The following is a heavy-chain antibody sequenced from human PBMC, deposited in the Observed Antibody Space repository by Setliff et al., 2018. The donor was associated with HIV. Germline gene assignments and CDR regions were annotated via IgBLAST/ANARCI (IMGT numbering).Heavy chain of an antibody. Sequence: SETLSLTCTVSGGSINSDSYNYYWSWIRQPAGRGLELIGHVYSSGTTSYKPSLKSRVTISLDASKNQFSLKLRSVTAADTAVDHCARRGGSTTTVQGPPPFDFWGPGTLVTVSS. J-gene: IGHJ4*02. D-gene: IGHD3-16*01. CDR2: VYSSGTT. V-gene: IGHV4-61*09. CDR3: ARRGGSTTTVQGPPPFDF. CDR1: GGSINSDSYNYY.